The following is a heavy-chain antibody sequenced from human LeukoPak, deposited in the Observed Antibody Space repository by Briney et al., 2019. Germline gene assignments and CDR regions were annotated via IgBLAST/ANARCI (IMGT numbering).Heavy chain of an antibody. D-gene: IGHD1-1*01. CDR2: IYYSGST. J-gene: IGHJ6*02. V-gene: IGHV4-30-4*01. CDR1: GGSISSGDYY. Sequence: PSQTLSLTCTVSGGSISSGDYYWSWIRQPPGKGLEWIGYIYYSGSTYYNPSLKSRVTISVDTSKNQFSLKLSSETAADTAVYYCARVELYYYGMDVWGQGTTVTVSS. CDR3: ARVELYYYGMDV.